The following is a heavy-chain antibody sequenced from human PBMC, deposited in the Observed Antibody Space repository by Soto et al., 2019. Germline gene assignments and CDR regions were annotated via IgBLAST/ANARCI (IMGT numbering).Heavy chain of an antibody. CDR3: ATLPSRVDLSVLPIPT. D-gene: IGHD2-21*01. V-gene: IGHV4-4*02. CDR1: GGSISSSYW. J-gene: IGHJ4*01. Sequence: SETLSLTCTVSGGSISSSYWWTLVRQPPGKGLEWIGVSYPVRIPSYTPSIKGRVYTSVDKSNNQFLLTLNSLVAADAGMYYCATLPSRVDLSVLPIPTWGQGTQVTGSS. CDR2: SYPVRIP.